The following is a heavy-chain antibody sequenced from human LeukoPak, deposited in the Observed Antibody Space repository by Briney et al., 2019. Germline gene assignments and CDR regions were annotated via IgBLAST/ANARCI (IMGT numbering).Heavy chain of an antibody. CDR2: IIPVFGTA. CDR3: ARGGASKAFDI. D-gene: IGHD3-16*01. J-gene: IGHJ3*02. Sequence: GASVKVSCKASGGTFSSYAISWVRQAPGQGLEWMGGIIPVFGTANYAQKFQGRVTITADESTSTAYMELSSLRSEDTAVYYCARGGASKAFDIWGQGTMVTVSS. CDR1: GGTFSSYA. V-gene: IGHV1-69*13.